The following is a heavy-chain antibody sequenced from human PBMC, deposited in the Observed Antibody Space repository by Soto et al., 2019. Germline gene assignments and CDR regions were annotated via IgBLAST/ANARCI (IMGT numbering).Heavy chain of an antibody. D-gene: IGHD3-3*01. CDR3: ARDPIRSITIFGVVITEYGMDV. Sequence: GGSLRLSCAASGFTFSSYGMHWVRQAPGKGLEWVAVIWYDGSNKYYADSVKGRFTISRDNSKNTLYLQMNSLRAEDTAVYYCARDPIRSITIFGVVITEYGMDVWGQGTTVTVSS. J-gene: IGHJ6*02. CDR1: GFTFSSYG. CDR2: IWYDGSNK. V-gene: IGHV3-33*01.